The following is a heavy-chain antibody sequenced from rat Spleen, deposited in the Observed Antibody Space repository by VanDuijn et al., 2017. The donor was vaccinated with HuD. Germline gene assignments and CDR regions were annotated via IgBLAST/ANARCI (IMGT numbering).Heavy chain of an antibody. Sequence: QVQLKESGPGLVQPSQTLSLTCTVSGFSLTNNGVSWVRQPPGKGLEWIATISSGGNTYYNSALKSRLSFSRDTSKSQVFLKMNSLQTEDTAIYFCTRDHSYWGSYYPGGFAYWGQGTLVTVSS. CDR3: TRDHSYWGSYYPGGFAY. J-gene: IGHJ3*01. D-gene: IGHD1-12*02. V-gene: IGHV2S12*01. CDR2: ISSGGNT. CDR1: GFSLTNNG.